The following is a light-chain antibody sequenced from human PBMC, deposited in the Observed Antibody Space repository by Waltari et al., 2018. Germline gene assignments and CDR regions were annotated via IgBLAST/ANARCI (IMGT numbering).Light chain of an antibody. Sequence: QSALTQPASVSGSPGQSITISCTGTSSDVGGYNYVSWYQQHPGKAPKLMIYDVSKRPSGVSNRCSGSRAGNTAALTIAGLQAEVEADYYCCSYAGSSVVVFGGGTKLTVL. CDR3: CSYAGSSVVV. J-gene: IGLJ2*01. CDR1: SSDVGGYNY. CDR2: DVS. V-gene: IGLV2-23*02.